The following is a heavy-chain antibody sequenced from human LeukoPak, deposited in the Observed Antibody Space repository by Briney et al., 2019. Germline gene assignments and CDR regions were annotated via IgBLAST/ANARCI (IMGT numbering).Heavy chain of an antibody. CDR2: IWYDGSNK. CDR3: ARDQGFRDYYGSGLRDYFDY. V-gene: IGHV3-33*01. D-gene: IGHD3-10*01. Sequence: PGRSLRLSCAASGFTFSSYGMHWVRQAPGKGLEWVAVIWYDGSNKYYADSVKGRFTISRDNSKNTLYLQMNSLRAEDTAVYYCARDQGFRDYYGSGLRDYFDYWGQGTLVTVSS. J-gene: IGHJ4*02. CDR1: GFTFSSYG.